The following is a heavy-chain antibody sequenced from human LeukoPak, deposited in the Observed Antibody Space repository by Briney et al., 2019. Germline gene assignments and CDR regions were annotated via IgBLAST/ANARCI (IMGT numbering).Heavy chain of an antibody. D-gene: IGHD6-13*01. Sequence: SETLSLTCTVSGGSISSYYWSWIRQPPGKGLEWIGYIYYSGSTNYNPSLKSRVTISVDTSKNQFSLKLSSVTAADTAVYYCARALYSSSGVYYYYMDVWGKGTTVTVSS. CDR2: IYYSGST. CDR3: ARALYSSSGVYYYYMDV. J-gene: IGHJ6*03. V-gene: IGHV4-59*01. CDR1: GGSISSYY.